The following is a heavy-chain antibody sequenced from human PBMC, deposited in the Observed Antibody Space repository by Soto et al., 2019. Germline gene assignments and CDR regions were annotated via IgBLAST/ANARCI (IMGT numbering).Heavy chain of an antibody. CDR3: ARDDYISDWYGAFDI. CDR1: GFTFSSYS. V-gene: IGHV3-48*01. Sequence: EVQLVESGGGLVQPGGSLRLSCAASGFTFSSYSMNWVRQAPGKGLEWVSYITSSRSTIYYADSVKGRFTISRDNAKNSLYLQMNSLRAEDTAVYYCARDDYISDWYGAFDIWGQGTMVTVSS. D-gene: IGHD6-19*01. J-gene: IGHJ3*02. CDR2: ITSSRSTI.